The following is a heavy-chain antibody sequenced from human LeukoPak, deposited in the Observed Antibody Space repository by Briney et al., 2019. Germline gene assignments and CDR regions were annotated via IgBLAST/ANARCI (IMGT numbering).Heavy chain of an antibody. Sequence: PSETLSLTCAVYGGSLSDYYWSWIRQSPGKGLEWIGEISHRGRTYYNLSLKSRVTISVDTSKNQFSLKLSSVTAADTAVYYCARYDVWGSYRAFDYWGQGTLVTVSS. CDR3: ARYDVWGSYRAFDY. J-gene: IGHJ4*02. CDR2: ISHRGRT. V-gene: IGHV4-34*01. CDR1: GGSLSDYY. D-gene: IGHD3-16*02.